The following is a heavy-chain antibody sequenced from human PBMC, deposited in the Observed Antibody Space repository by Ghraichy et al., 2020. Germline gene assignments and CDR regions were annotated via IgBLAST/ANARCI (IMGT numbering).Heavy chain of an antibody. J-gene: IGHJ6*02. CDR1: GFTFSRHW. V-gene: IGHV3-74*01. CDR2: IRSDGIRT. Sequence: GESLNISCTASGFTFSRHWMHWVRQVPGKGLEWVSRIRSDGIRTTYADSVNGRFTISRDNAKNTLYLQMNSLRVEDTAVYYCVIDYYYGMDVWGQGTTVTVSS. CDR3: VIDYYYGMDV.